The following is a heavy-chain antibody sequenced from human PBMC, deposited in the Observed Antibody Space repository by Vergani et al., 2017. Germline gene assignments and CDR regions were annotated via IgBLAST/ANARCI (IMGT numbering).Heavy chain of an antibody. Sequence: EVQLVESGGGLVQPGGSLRLSCAASGFTFSSYEMNWVRQAPGKGLEWVSYISSSGSTIYYADSVKCRFTISRDNAKNSLYLQMNSLRAEDTAVYYCARDRGIVVAGNYYYYGMDVWGQGTTVTVSS. CDR1: GFTFSSYE. J-gene: IGHJ6*02. V-gene: IGHV3-48*03. CDR3: ARDRGIVVAGNYYYYGMDV. D-gene: IGHD6-19*01. CDR2: ISSSGSTI.